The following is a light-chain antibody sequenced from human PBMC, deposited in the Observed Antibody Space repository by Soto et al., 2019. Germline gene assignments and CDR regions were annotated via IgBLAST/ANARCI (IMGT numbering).Light chain of an antibody. CDR2: AAS. V-gene: IGKV1-9*01. CDR3: QQLHSYPLT. CDR1: QGIRSY. J-gene: IGKJ4*01. Sequence: DIQLTQSPSFLSASVGDRVTITCRARQGIRSYLAWYQQKPGKAPKLLIYAASTLQSGVPSRFSGSGSGTEFSLTISSLQPEDFATYSCQQLHSYPLTFGGGTKVDI.